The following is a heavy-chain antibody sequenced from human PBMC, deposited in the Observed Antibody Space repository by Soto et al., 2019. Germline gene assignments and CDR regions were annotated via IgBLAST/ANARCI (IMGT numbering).Heavy chain of an antibody. CDR3: HTPHGRNAFDI. Sequence: PRGSLRLCCATSVFTVSNAWMAWGRQAPGKGLEWVGRIKSIADGGTTNYAAPVKGRFSISRHDSENTLYLQMNSLRVEDTGIYYCHTPHGRNAFDIWGPGTVVTVSS. CDR2: IKSIADGGTT. D-gene: IGHD2-8*01. CDR1: VFTVSNAW. V-gene: IGHV3-15*01. J-gene: IGHJ3*02.